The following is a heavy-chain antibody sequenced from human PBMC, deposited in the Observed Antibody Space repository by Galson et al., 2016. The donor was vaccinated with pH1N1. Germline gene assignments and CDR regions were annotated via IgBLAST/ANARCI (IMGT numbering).Heavy chain of an antibody. J-gene: IGHJ4*02. D-gene: IGHD3-16*01. Sequence: TLSLTCTVSGGSISSGGYYWSWIRQHPGKGLEWIGYIYYSGSTYYNPSLKSRVSISVDPSKNQFSLKLSSVTAADTAVYYCARVPRGEQRYYFDYWGQGTLVTVSS. V-gene: IGHV4-31*03. CDR1: GGSISSGGYY. CDR3: ARVPRGEQRYYFDY. CDR2: IYYSGST.